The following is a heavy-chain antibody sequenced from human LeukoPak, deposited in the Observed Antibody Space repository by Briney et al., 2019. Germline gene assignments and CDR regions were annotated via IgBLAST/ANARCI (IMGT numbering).Heavy chain of an antibody. D-gene: IGHD3-22*01. CDR2: IYYSGST. V-gene: IGHV4-59*01. Sequence: SETLSLTCTVSGGSISSYYWSWIRQPPGKGLEWIGYIYYSGSTNYNPSLKSRVTISVDTSKNQFSLKLSPVTAADTAVYYCASYYDSSGYADAFDIWGQGTMVTVSS. J-gene: IGHJ3*02. CDR3: ASYYDSSGYADAFDI. CDR1: GGSISSYY.